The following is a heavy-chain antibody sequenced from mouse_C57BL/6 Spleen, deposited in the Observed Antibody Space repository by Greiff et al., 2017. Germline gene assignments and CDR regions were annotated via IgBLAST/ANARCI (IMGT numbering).Heavy chain of an antibody. V-gene: IGHV7-3*01. CDR2: ISNKANGSTS. CDR3: ERFPPGYGSSLDD. CDR1: GFTFTDYY. D-gene: IGHD1-1*01. J-gene: IGHJ2*01. Sequence: EVKVVESGGGLVQPGGSLSLSCAASGFTFTDYYMRWVRQPPGQALEWLGFISNKANGSTSEYSVSVKGRLTISRENAQSILYLQMNALRAEDSATYYGERFPPGYGSSLDDWGKGTTLTVSS.